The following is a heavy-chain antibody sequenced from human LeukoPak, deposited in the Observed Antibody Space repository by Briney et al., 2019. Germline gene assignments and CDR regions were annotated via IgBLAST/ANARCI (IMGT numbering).Heavy chain of an antibody. D-gene: IGHD2-2*01. V-gene: IGHV4-61*01. CDR3: ARAVVPAASYFDY. CDR2: IYNSGST. CDR1: GGSVSSGSYY. J-gene: IGHJ4*02. Sequence: SETLSLTCTVSGGSVSSGSYYWSWIRQPPGTGLEWIGYIYNSGSTNYNPSLKSRVTISVDTSKNQFSLKLSSVTAADTAVYYCARAVVPAASYFDYWGQGTLVTVSS.